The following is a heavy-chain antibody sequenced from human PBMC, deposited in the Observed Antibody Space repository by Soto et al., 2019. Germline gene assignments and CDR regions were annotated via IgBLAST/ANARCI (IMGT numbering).Heavy chain of an antibody. D-gene: IGHD1-26*01. CDR3: ARDQGGSYTYYYGMDV. J-gene: IGHJ6*02. CDR1: GFTFSSYA. V-gene: IGHV3-30-3*01. CDR2: ISYDGSNK. Sequence: QVQLVESGGGVVQPGRSLRLSCAASGFTFSSYAMHWVRQAPGKGLEWVAVISYDGSNKYYADSVKGRFTISRDNSKNXLYLQMNSLRAEDTAVYYCARDQGGSYTYYYGMDVWGQGTTVTVSS.